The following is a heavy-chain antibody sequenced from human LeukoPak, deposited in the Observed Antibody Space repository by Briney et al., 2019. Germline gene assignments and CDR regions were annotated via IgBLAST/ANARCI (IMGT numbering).Heavy chain of an antibody. J-gene: IGHJ4*02. CDR3: VKDFGRVRGTPDS. CDR1: GFVFSIYT. D-gene: IGHD3-16*01. Sequence: GGSLRLSCSASGFVFSIYTMYWVRQAPGKGPEYVSTISGSCNGGSIYYADSVKGRFTISRDDSKSILYLQMNGLRSEDTAVYYCVKDFGRVRGTPDSWGQGTLVTVS. CDR2: ISGSCNGGSI. V-gene: IGHV3-64D*06.